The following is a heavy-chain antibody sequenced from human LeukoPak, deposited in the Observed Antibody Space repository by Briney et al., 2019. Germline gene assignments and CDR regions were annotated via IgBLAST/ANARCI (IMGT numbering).Heavy chain of an antibody. CDR1: GGSISSSSYY. D-gene: IGHD6-6*01. Sequence: PSETLSLTCSVSGGSISSSSYYWGWIRQPPGKGLEWIGSINYNGNTYYNASLKSRVTISVDTSKNQFSLKLSSVTAADTAVYYCASPSISSSTYDYWGQAILVTVSS. J-gene: IGHJ4*02. V-gene: IGHV4-39*01. CDR2: INYNGNT. CDR3: ASPSISSSTYDY.